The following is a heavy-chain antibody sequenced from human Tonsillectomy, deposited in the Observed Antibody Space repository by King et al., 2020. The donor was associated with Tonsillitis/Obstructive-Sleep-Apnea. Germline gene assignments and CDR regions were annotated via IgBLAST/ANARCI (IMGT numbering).Heavy chain of an antibody. J-gene: IGHJ4*02. CDR2: INPSGGST. Sequence: QLVQSGAEVKKPGASVKVSCKASGYIFINYYMHWVRQAPGQGLEWMGIINPSGGSTSYAQKFQGRVTMTRDTSTSTVYMELSSLRSADTAVYYCTRGGGDIMLTYYWGQGTLVTVSS. CDR1: GYIFINYY. D-gene: IGHD2-21*02. CDR3: TRGGGDIMLTYY. V-gene: IGHV1-46*01.